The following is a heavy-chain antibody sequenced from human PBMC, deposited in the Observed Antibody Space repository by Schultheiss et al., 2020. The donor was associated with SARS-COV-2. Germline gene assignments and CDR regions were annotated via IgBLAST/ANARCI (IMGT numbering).Heavy chain of an antibody. J-gene: IGHJ6*03. CDR2: INPNSGGT. V-gene: IGHV1-2*02. D-gene: IGHD3-16*01. Sequence: ASVKVSCKASGYTFTGYYMHWVRQAPGQGLEWMGWINPNSGGTNYAQKFQGRVTITADESTSTAYMELSSLRSEDTAVYYCARGYYERLPFSTAYFYYYMDAWGKGTTVTVSS. CDR1: GYTFTGYY. CDR3: ARGYYERLPFSTAYFYYYMDA.